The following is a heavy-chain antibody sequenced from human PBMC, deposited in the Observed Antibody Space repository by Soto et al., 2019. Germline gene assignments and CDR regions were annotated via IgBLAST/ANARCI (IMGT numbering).Heavy chain of an antibody. D-gene: IGHD5-12*01. Sequence: VQLLGSGGDLVQPGGSLRLSCAASGFTFSSYAMTWVRQTPGKGLEWVSGISASGSSPYYADSVKGRFTISRDNSQSTLYLQMNSLRAEDTAVYYCAKTIMRGSRYRYFDLWGRGTLVTVSS. CDR2: ISASGSSP. J-gene: IGHJ2*01. V-gene: IGHV3-23*01. CDR3: AKTIMRGSRYRYFDL. CDR1: GFTFSSYA.